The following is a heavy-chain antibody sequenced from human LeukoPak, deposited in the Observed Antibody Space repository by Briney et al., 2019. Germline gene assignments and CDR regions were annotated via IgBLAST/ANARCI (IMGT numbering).Heavy chain of an antibody. CDR3: ARGRTGTLTAYYYYYMDV. CDR2: TYYRSKWYN. V-gene: IGHV6-1*01. J-gene: IGHJ6*03. D-gene: IGHD1-14*01. CDR1: GDSVSSNSAA. Sequence: SQTLSLTCAISGDSVSSNSAAWNWIRQSPSRGLEWLGRTYYRSKWYNDYAVSVKSRITINPDTSKNQFSLKLSSVTAADTAVYYCARGRTGTLTAYYYYYMDVWGKGTTVTVSS.